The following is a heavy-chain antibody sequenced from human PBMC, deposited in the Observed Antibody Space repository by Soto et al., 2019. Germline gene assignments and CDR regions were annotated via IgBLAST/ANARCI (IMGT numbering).Heavy chain of an antibody. CDR1: GGSISSYY. CDR2: IYYSGST. Sequence: PSETLSLTCTFSGGSISSYYWSWIRQPPGKGLEWIGYIYYSGSTNYNPSLKSRVTISVDTSKNQFSLKLSSVTAADTAVYYCARLSPSDYLFDYWGQGTLVTVS. J-gene: IGHJ4*02. CDR3: ARLSPSDYLFDY. D-gene: IGHD4-17*01. V-gene: IGHV4-59*08.